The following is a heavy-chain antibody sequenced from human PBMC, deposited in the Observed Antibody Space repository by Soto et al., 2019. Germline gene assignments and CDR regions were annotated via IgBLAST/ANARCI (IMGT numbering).Heavy chain of an antibody. CDR1: GDSFSNFA. D-gene: IGHD2-15*01. Sequence: QVQLVQSGAEVREPGSSVKVSCKASGDSFSNFAISWVRQAPGQGLEWMGGITPVFGRPNYAQNFKGRVSITADESTGTAFMGLTSLRSEDTAVYYFATKSCRGGSCYSWRFDNWRQGTLITVSS. CDR3: ATKSCRGGSCYSWRFDN. V-gene: IGHV1-69*01. CDR2: ITPVFGRP. J-gene: IGHJ5*02.